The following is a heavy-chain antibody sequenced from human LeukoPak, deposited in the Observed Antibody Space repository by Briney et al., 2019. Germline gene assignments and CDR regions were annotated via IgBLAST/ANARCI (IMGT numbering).Heavy chain of an antibody. D-gene: IGHD1-26*01. V-gene: IGHV4-61*01. CDR2: IYYSGST. CDR1: GGSVSSGSYY. Sequence: SETLSLTCTVSGGSVSSGSYYWSWIRQPPGKGLEWLGYIYYSGSTNYNPSLKSRVTISVDTSKNQFSLKLSSVTAADTAVYYCARESVGATSWGNWFDPWGQGTLVTVSS. CDR3: ARESVGATSWGNWFDP. J-gene: IGHJ5*02.